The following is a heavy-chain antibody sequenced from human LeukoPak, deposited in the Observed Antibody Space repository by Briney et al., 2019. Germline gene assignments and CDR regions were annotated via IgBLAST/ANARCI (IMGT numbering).Heavy chain of an antibody. CDR1: GFTFSSYW. J-gene: IGHJ4*02. D-gene: IGHD7-27*01. CDR3: AKDRSWGMNSAEY. V-gene: IGHV3-7*01. CDR2: IKQDGSEK. Sequence: GGSLRLSCAASGFTFSSYWMSWVRQAPGKGLEWVANIKQDGSEKYYVDSVKGRFTISRDNAKNSLYLQMNSLRAEDTAVYYCAKDRSWGMNSAEYWGQGTLVTVSS.